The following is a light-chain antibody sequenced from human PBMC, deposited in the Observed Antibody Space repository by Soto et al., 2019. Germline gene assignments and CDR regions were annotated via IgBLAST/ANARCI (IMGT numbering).Light chain of an antibody. V-gene: IGKV1-5*03. Sequence: DIQMTQSPSTLSASVGDRVTITCRASQSISSWLAWYQQKPGKAPKVLLYKASSLESGVPSRFSGSGSGTEFTLTISSLQPDDFATYYCQQYNSLWTFGQGTKVEIK. CDR2: KAS. CDR3: QQYNSLWT. CDR1: QSISSW. J-gene: IGKJ1*01.